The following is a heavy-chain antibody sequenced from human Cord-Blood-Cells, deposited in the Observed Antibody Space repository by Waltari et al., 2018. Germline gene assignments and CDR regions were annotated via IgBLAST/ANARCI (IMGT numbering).Heavy chain of an antibody. CDR3: ARSLAAGNRLGPYYYGMDV. V-gene: IGHV3-13*01. Sequence: EVQLVESGGGLVQPGGSLRLSCAASGFPFSSYDMHWVRQATGKGLEWVSAIGTAGDTYYPGSVKGRFTIARENAKNSLYLQMNSLRAGDTAVYYCARSLAAGNRLGPYYYGMDVWGQGATVTVSS. J-gene: IGHJ6*02. CDR2: IGTAGDT. D-gene: IGHD6-13*01. CDR1: GFPFSSYD.